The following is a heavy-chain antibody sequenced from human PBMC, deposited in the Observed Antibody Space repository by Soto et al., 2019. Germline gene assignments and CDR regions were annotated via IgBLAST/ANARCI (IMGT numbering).Heavy chain of an antibody. CDR2: IDPKSGGT. CDR1: GYAFSDCY. D-gene: IGHD3-10*01. J-gene: IGHJ4*02. CDR3: ARGMGSRSQKRYDY. V-gene: IGHV1-2*02. Sequence: SVKVSGKASGYAFSDCYMHWVREAPGQGLEWMGWIDPKSGGTNYAQKFQGRVTMTRDTSINTAFMDLSTLRADDTAVYYCARGMGSRSQKRYDYWGQGALVTVSS.